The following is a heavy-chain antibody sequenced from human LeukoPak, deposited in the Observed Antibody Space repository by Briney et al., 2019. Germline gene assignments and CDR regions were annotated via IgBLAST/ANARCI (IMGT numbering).Heavy chain of an antibody. J-gene: IGHJ4*02. CDR2: IRSKAYGGXT. CDR3: XXXXXAXXLXDY. Sequence: FXXXDYAMSWVRQAPGXGLXWVGFIRSKAYGGXTEYAASVKGRFTISRDDSKSIAYLQMNSLKTEDKDVXXXXXXXXAXXLXDYWGQXTXVTVSS. CDR1: FXXXDYA. V-gene: IGHV3-49*04.